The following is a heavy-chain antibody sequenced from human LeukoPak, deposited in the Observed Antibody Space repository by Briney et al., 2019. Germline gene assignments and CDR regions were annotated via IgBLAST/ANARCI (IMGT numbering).Heavy chain of an antibody. J-gene: IGHJ4*02. V-gene: IGHV1-69*13. CDR3: ASYPRYSSSPPFDY. Sequence: SVKVSCNASGGTFSSYAISWVRQAPGQGLEWMGGIIPIFGTANYAQKFQGRVTITADESTSTAYMELSSLTSDDTAMYYCASYPRYSSSPPFDYWGQGTLVTVSS. D-gene: IGHD6-19*01. CDR2: IIPIFGTA. CDR1: GGTFSSYA.